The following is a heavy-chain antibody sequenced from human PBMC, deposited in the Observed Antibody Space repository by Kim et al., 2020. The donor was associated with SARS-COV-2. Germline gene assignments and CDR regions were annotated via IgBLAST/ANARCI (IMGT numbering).Heavy chain of an antibody. D-gene: IGHD3-10*01. CDR1: GYTLSSYY. Sequence: ASVKVSCKTSGYTLSSYYMHWVRQAPGQGLEWMGILNPRDGSTNYAQTFQGRVTMTRDTSTSTVYMELGSLKSEDTAVYYCARGGTVRGPLPDYWGQGTLVTVSS. J-gene: IGHJ4*02. CDR2: LNPRDGST. CDR3: ARGGTVRGPLPDY. V-gene: IGHV1-46*01.